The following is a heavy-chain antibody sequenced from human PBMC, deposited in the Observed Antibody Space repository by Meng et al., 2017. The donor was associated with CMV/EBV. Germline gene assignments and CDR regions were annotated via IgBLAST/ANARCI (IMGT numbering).Heavy chain of an antibody. CDR2: IKQDGSEK. D-gene: IGHD3-22*01. CDR3: ARDELYYYDSSGYKFDY. J-gene: IGHJ4*02. Sequence: GESLKISCAASGFTFSSYWMSWVRQAPGKGLEWVANIKQDGSEKYYVDFVKGRFTISRGNAKNSLYLQMNSLRAEDTAVYYCARDELYYYDSSGYKFDYWGQGTLVTVSS. V-gene: IGHV3-7*01. CDR1: GFTFSSYW.